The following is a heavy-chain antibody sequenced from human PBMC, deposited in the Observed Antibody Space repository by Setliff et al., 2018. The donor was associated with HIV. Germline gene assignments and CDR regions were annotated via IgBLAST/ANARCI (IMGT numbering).Heavy chain of an antibody. CDR2: ISGSGSAM. J-gene: IGHJ4*02. Sequence: PGGSLRLSCAASGFTVSDNYMNWVRQAPGKGLEWVSYISGSGSAMYYADSVEGRFTISRDNAKNSLYLQMNSLRAEDTAVYYCAKDHATSSWFTALLDYWGQGALVTVSS. D-gene: IGHD6-13*01. CDR1: GFTVSDNY. CDR3: AKDHATSSWFTALLDY. V-gene: IGHV3-11*01.